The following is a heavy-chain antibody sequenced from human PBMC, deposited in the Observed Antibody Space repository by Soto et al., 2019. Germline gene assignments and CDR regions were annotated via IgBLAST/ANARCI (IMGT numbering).Heavy chain of an antibody. Sequence: SETLSLTCAVYGGSFSGYYWSWIRQPPGKGLEWIGEINHSGSTNYNPSLKSRVTISVDTSKNQFSLKLSSVTAADTAVYYCASLGVGNWFDPWGQGTLVTVS. CDR3: ASLGVGNWFDP. V-gene: IGHV4-34*01. J-gene: IGHJ5*02. D-gene: IGHD3-3*01. CDR1: GGSFSGYY. CDR2: INHSGST.